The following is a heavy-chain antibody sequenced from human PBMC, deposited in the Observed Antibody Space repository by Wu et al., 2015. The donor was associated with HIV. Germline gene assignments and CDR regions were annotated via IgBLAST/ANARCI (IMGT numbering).Heavy chain of an antibody. CDR3: ARGVRRDFYYMDF. D-gene: IGHD5-24*01. CDR2: VNPDSGNS. CDR1: GYNFGAVD. J-gene: IGHJ6*04. V-gene: IGHV1-8*02. Sequence: QIQLVQSGAEVKRPGASVKVSCKTSGYNFGAVDINWVRQAPGQGLEWMGWVNPDSGNSGSVQKFHDRLTITRNASIRTVYMELSSLTSEDTAVYYCARGVRRDFYYMDFWGKGTTVTVSS.